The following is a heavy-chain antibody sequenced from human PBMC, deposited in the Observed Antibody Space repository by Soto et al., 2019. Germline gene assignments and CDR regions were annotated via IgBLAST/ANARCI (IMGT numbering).Heavy chain of an antibody. CDR3: ARLPGPLVAVLYIYPLDGREAMSDVDV. D-gene: IGHD2-15*01. V-gene: IGHV3-30-3*01. CDR2: VSFDGSNK. J-gene: IGHJ6*02. Sequence: QMQLVESGGGVVQPGGSLRLSCAASGFTFNYYPMHWVRQAPGKGLEGVAVVSFDGSNKYYADSVKGRFTISKDNSKNTLYLQMNSLRREDTAVYYCARLPGPLVAVLYIYPLDGREAMSDVDVWGQGTTVTVSS. CDR1: GFTFNYYP.